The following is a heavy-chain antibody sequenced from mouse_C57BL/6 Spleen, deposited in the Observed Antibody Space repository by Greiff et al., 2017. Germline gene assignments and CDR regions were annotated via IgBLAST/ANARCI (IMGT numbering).Heavy chain of an antibody. J-gene: IGHJ4*01. CDR3: ARRRIYYDSDYCAMDY. CDR1: GYTFTSYW. Sequence: QVQLLQPGAELVKPGASVKLSCKASGYTFTSYWMHWVKQRPGQGLEWIGMIHPNSGSTNYNEKFKNKATLTVDKSSSTAYIQLSSLTSEDSAIYYCARRRIYYDSDYCAMDYWGQGTSVTVSS. D-gene: IGHD2-4*01. V-gene: IGHV1-64*01. CDR2: IHPNSGST.